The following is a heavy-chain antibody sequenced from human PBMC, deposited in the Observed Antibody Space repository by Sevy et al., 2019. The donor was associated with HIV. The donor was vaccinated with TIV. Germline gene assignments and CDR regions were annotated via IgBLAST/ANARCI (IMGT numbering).Heavy chain of an antibody. CDR1: GGTFSSYA. CDR2: IIPIFGTA. V-gene: IGHV1-69*13. J-gene: IGHJ4*02. CDR3: ARSRNLMGSSRYFDY. Sequence: ASVKVSCKASGGTFSSYAISWVRQAPGQGLEWMGGIIPIFGTANYAQKFQGRVTITADESTSTAYMELSSLRSEDTAVYYCARSRNLMGSSRYFDYWGQGTLVTVSS. D-gene: IGHD6-13*01.